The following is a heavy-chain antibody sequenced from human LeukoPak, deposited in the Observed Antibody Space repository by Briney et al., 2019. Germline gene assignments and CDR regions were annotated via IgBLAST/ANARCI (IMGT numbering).Heavy chain of an antibody. CDR3: VNTYFDY. V-gene: IGHV3-30*02. CDR2: IQNDGGDQ. CDR1: GFTISDYG. Sequence: GGSLRLSCAASGFTISDYGMHWVRQAPGKGLEWVAFIQNDGGDQYYADSVKGRFTISRDNSKNTLYLQVNSLRAEDTALYYCVNTYFDYWGQGTLVTVSS. J-gene: IGHJ4*02.